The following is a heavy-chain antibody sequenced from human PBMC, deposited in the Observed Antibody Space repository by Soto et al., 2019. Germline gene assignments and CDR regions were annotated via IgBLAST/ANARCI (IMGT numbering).Heavy chain of an antibody. CDR3: ATPSDYGDYGVFDY. J-gene: IGHJ4*02. D-gene: IGHD4-17*01. CDR2: INSDGSST. CDR1: GFTFSSYW. Sequence: GGSLRLSCAASGFTFSSYWMHWVRQAPGKGLVWVSRINSDGSSTSYADSVKGRFTISRDNAKNTLYLQMNSLRAEDTAVYYCATPSDYGDYGVFDYWGQGTLVTVSS. V-gene: IGHV3-74*01.